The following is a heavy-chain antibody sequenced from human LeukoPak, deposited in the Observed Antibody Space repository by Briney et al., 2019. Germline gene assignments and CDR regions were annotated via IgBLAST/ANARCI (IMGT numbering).Heavy chain of an antibody. Sequence: GGSLRLSCAASGFTFIKYGMSWVRQAPGKRLEWVSALSGGGGSTYYADSVKGRLSISRDNSKNTLYLQMNSLTAEDTAVYYCARRGGYDSGGTDYWGQGTLVTVSS. CDR2: LSGGGGST. V-gene: IGHV3-23*01. CDR1: GFTFIKYG. CDR3: ARRGGYDSGGTDY. J-gene: IGHJ4*02. D-gene: IGHD3-10*01.